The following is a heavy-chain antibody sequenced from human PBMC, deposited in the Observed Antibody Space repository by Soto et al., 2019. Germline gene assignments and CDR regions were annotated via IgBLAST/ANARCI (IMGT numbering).Heavy chain of an antibody. CDR3: ARDEAPLWFGELLWFDP. D-gene: IGHD3-10*01. CDR1: GYTFTGYY. V-gene: IGHV1-2*02. J-gene: IGHJ5*02. Sequence: ASVKVSCKASGYTFTGYYMHWVPQAPGQGLEWMGWINPTSGGTNYAQKFQGGVTMTRDTPISTAYPDLSKLRSYDTAVYYCARDEAPLWFGELLWFDPWGQGTLVTVSS. CDR2: INPTSGGT.